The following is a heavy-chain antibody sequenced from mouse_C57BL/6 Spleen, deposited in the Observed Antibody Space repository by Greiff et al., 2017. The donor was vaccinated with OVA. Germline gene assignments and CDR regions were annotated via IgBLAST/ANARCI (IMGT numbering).Heavy chain of an antibody. Sequence: EVQRVESGGGLVQPKGSLKLSCAASGFSFNTYAMNWVRQAPGKGLEWVARIRSKSNNYATYYADSVKDRFTISRDDSESMLYLQMNNLKTEDTAMYYCVRNYYGSLLFDYWGQGTTLTVSS. CDR3: VRNYYGSLLFDY. V-gene: IGHV10-1*01. CDR1: GFSFNTYA. J-gene: IGHJ2*01. CDR2: IRSKSNNYAT. D-gene: IGHD1-1*01.